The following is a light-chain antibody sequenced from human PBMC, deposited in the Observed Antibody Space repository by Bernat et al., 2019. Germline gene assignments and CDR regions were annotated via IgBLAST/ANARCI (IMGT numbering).Light chain of an antibody. CDR1: HNISSW. CDR2: KAS. Sequence: DIQMTQSPSTLSASVGDRVTITCRASHNISSWLAWYQQKPGKAPKLLIYKASSLESGVPSRFSGSGSGTEFTLTISSPQPDDFATYYCQHYNSSPFGQGTKLEIQ. J-gene: IGKJ2*01. V-gene: IGKV1-5*03. CDR3: QHYNSSP.